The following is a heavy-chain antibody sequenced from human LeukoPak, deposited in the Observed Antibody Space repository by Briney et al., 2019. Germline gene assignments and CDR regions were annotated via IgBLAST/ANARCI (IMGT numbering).Heavy chain of an antibody. D-gene: IGHD6-19*01. CDR3: ARQIAVATFDY. CDR1: GGSISSYY. CDR2: IYYSGST. V-gene: IGHV4-59*08. Sequence: SETLSLTGTVSGGSISSYYWSWIRQPPGKGLEWIGYIYYSGSTNYNPSLKSRATISVDTSKNQFSLKLSSVTAADTAVYYCARQIAVATFDYWGQGTLVTVSS. J-gene: IGHJ4*02.